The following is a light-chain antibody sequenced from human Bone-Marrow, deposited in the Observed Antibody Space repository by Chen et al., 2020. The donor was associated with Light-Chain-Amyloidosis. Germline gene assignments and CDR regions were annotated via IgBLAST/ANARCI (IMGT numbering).Light chain of an antibody. Sequence: SYELTQPPSVSVSPGQTARITCSGDDLPTKYAYWYQQKPYQAPVLVIHRDTERPSGISELFSGSSSGTTATLTISGVQAEDEADYHCQPADSSGTYEVIVGGGTKLTVL. CDR2: RDT. V-gene: IGLV3-25*03. CDR1: DLPTKY. J-gene: IGLJ2*01. CDR3: QPADSSGTYEVI.